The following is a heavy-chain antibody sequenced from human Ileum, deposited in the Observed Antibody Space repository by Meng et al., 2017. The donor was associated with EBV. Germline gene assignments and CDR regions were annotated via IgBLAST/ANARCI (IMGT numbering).Heavy chain of an antibody. Sequence: QGQFDLSWAEVKKPGASVKVSCKVSGNTFTKNAINWVRQAPGQGLEWMGWINPRNGNTEYSQKFQDRVTITRDTSASTAYMELSSLTSEDMAVYFCAVEVIFGGVPFDDWGQGTLVTVSS. D-gene: IGHD2-8*02. CDR3: AVEVIFGGVPFDD. CDR1: GNTFTKNA. J-gene: IGHJ4*02. CDR2: INPRNGNT. V-gene: IGHV1-3*01.